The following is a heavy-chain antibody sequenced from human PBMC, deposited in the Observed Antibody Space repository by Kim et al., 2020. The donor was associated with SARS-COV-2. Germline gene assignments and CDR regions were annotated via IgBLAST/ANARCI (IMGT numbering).Heavy chain of an antibody. D-gene: IGHD3-10*01. Sequence: SETLSLTCTVSGGSISSYYWSWIRQPPGKGLEWIGYIYYSGSTNYNPSLKSRVTISVDTSKNQFSLKLSSVTAADTAVYYCARVGGAGTRQQRGVTNYYYYYGMDVWGQGTTVTVSS. CDR2: IYYSGST. CDR1: GGSISSYY. CDR3: ARVGGAGTRQQRGVTNYYYYYGMDV. V-gene: IGHV4-59*13. J-gene: IGHJ6*02.